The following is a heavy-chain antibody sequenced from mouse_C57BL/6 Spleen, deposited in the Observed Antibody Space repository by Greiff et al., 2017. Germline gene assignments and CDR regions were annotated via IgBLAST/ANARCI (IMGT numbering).Heavy chain of an antibody. V-gene: IGHV1-18*01. Sequence: EVQLQQSGPELVKPGASVKIPCKASGYTFTDYNMDWVKQSHGKSLEWIGDINPNTGGTIYNQKFKGKAKLTVDKSSSTAYMELRSLTSEDTAVYYCARGLFDYWGQGTTLTVSS. CDR2: INPNTGGT. CDR3: ARGLFDY. J-gene: IGHJ2*01. CDR1: GYTFTDYN.